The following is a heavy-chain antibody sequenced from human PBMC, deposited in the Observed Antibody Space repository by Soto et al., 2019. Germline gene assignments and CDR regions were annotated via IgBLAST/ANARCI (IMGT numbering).Heavy chain of an antibody. J-gene: IGHJ4*02. CDR3: ARGGGGTASFDS. CDR2: IYYSGST. V-gene: IGHV4-61*01. Sequence: QVQLQESGPGLVKPSETLSLTCTVSGDSVSSGSYYWSWIRQPPGKGLECIGYIYYSGSTNYNPSLKSRVSISVDTSKNQFSLKLSSVTAVDTAVYYCARGGGGTASFDSWGQGTLVTVYS. D-gene: IGHD5-18*01. CDR1: GDSVSSGSYY.